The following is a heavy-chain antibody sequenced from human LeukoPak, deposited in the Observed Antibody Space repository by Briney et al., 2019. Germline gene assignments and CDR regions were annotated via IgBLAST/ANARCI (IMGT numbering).Heavy chain of an antibody. CDR1: GYSFTNYW. CDR3: ARHYRYYYDSSDYYYGASGAFDI. J-gene: IGHJ3*02. Sequence: GESLKISCKGSGYSFTNYWFSWVRQMPGKGPEGMGRFDPSGSYTNYSPSFQGHVTISADKSISTAYLQWSSLKSSDTAMYYCARHYRYYYDSSDYYYGASGAFDIWGQGTMVTVSS. V-gene: IGHV5-10-1*01. D-gene: IGHD3-22*01. CDR2: FDPSGSYT.